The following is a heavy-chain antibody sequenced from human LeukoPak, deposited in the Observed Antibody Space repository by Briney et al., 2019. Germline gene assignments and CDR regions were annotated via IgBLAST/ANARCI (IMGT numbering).Heavy chain of an antibody. CDR1: GFTFSSYA. CDR3: AREPRDYYDSSGYYADYFDY. D-gene: IGHD3-22*01. J-gene: IGHJ4*02. V-gene: IGHV3-74*01. Sequence: GGSLRLSCAASGFTFSSYAMSWVRQAPGKGLVWVSRINSDGSSTSYADSVKGRFTISRDNAKNTLYLQMNSLRAEDTAVYYCAREPRDYYDSSGYYADYFDYWGQGTLVTVSS. CDR2: INSDGSST.